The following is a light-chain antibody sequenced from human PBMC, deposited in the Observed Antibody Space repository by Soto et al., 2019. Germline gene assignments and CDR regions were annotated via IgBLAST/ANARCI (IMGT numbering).Light chain of an antibody. CDR1: QSLSHSSGYNY. J-gene: IGKJ1*01. Sequence: IVLTQSPLSLSVSPGEPASISCRSSQSLSHSSGYNYLDWYLQKPGQSPQLLIYLGSNRASAVPDRFSGSGSGTDFTLKISRVEAEDVGVYYCMQALQTPWTFGQGTNADIK. V-gene: IGKV2-28*01. CDR2: LGS. CDR3: MQALQTPWT.